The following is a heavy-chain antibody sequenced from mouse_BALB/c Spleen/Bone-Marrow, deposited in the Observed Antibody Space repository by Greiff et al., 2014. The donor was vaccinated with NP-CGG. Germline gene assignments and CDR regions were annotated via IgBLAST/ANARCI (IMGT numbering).Heavy chain of an antibody. CDR3: ARPNTTPFDY. Sequence: VQLQESGPELVKPGASVRIPCKASGYTFTDYHMDWGEQSHGKSLAWVGDIDPNNGTTIFNRNFKGKATLTVDKSSSTAYMELRSLTSEDTAVYYCARPNTTPFDYWGQGTLVTVSS. J-gene: IGHJ3*01. CDR1: GYTFTDYH. CDR2: IDPNNGTT. V-gene: IGHV1-18*01. D-gene: IGHD2-12*01.